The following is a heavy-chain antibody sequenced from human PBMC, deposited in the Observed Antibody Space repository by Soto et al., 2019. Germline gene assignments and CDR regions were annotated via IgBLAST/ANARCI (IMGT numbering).Heavy chain of an antibody. CDR3: ARGLFIRRAFDI. D-gene: IGHD3-10*02. CDR2: INPNSGGT. Sequence: QVQLVQSGAEVKKPGASVKVSCKASGYTFTGYYMHWVRQAPGQGLEWMGWINPNSGGTNYAEKFQGLVTMTRDTAICTAYMELSRLSSDETAVYYCARGLFIRRAFDIWGQGTMVTVSS. CDR1: GYTFTGYY. V-gene: IGHV1-2*04. J-gene: IGHJ3*02.